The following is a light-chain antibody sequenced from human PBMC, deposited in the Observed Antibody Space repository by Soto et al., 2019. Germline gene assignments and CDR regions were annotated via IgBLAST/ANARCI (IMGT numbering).Light chain of an antibody. CDR1: QGIRY. V-gene: IGKV1-17*01. J-gene: IGKJ2*01. CDR2: ATS. Sequence: DIQMTQSPFSLSASVGDRVTISCRASQGIRYLGWFQQKPGEAPKRLIYATSSLEGGVPSRFGGSGSGTEFTLTISILQPEDFATYFCLQHNTYPYTFGQGTKLDIK. CDR3: LQHNTYPYT.